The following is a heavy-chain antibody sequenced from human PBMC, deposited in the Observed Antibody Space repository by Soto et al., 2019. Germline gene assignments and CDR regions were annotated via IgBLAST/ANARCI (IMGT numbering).Heavy chain of an antibody. D-gene: IGHD6-19*01. CDR1: GFNFSDHY. CDR2: ISGSSRYT. J-gene: IGHJ4*02. Sequence: GGSLRLSCAASGFNFSDHYRNWIRQAPGKGLEWVSYISGSSRYTNFADSVKGRFTISRDNAKNSLYMQMNSLRVEDTAVYYCARHTSGWHYYDYWGQGTPVTVSS. V-gene: IGHV3-11*06. CDR3: ARHTSGWHYYDY.